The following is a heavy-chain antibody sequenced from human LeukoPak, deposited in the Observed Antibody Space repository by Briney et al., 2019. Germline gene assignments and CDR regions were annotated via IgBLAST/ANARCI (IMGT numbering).Heavy chain of an antibody. V-gene: IGHV1-69*04. J-gene: IGHJ5*02. Sequence: SVKVSCKASGGTFSSYAISWVRQAPGQGLERMGRIIPILGIANYAQKFQGRVTITADESTSTAYMELSSLRSEDTAVYYCARCYDLWSGYYRWLDPWGQGTLVTVSS. CDR2: IIPILGIA. D-gene: IGHD3-3*01. CDR1: GGTFSSYA. CDR3: ARCYDLWSGYYRWLDP.